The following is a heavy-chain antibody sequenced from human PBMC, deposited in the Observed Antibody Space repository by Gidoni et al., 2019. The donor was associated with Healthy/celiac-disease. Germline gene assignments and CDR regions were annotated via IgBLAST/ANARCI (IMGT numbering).Heavy chain of an antibody. CDR1: GFPFADYA. CDR2: ISWSSGSI. V-gene: IGHV3-9*01. D-gene: IGHD2-15*01. J-gene: IGHJ6*02. Sequence: EVQLVESGGGLVQPGRSLRLSFPASGFPFADYAMHWVLQAPGQGLEWVSGISWSSGSIGYAGSVKGRFTISRDNAKNSLYLQMNSLRAEDTALYYCAKDIGCSGGSCYSGTYYYYGMDVWGQGTTVTVSS. CDR3: AKDIGCSGGSCYSGTYYYYGMDV.